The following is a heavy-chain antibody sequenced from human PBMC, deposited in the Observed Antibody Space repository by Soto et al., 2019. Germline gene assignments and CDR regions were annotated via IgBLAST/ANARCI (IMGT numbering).Heavy chain of an antibody. J-gene: IGHJ6*02. CDR1: GFTFSSYG. CDR3: ARASSGSYYYYGMDV. D-gene: IGHD1-26*01. Sequence: QVQLVESGGGVVQPGRSLRLSCAASGFTFSSYGMHWVRQAPGKGLEWVAVIWYDGSNKYYADSVKGRFTISRDNSKNTLYLQMNGLRAEDTAVYYCARASSGSYYYYGMDVWGQGTTVTVSS. V-gene: IGHV3-33*01. CDR2: IWYDGSNK.